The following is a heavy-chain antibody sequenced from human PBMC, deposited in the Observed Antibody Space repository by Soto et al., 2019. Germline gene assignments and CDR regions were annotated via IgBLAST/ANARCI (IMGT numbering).Heavy chain of an antibody. CDR3: ASIGRELPGYYCYMDV. D-gene: IGHD1-26*01. CDR2: IIPILGIA. J-gene: IGHJ6*03. CDR1: GGTFSSYT. V-gene: IGHV1-69*02. Sequence: QVQLVQSGAEVKKPGSSVKVSCKASGGTFSSYTISWVQQAPGQGLEWMGRIIPILGIANYAQKFQGRVTSTADKSTSTAYMELSSLRSEDTAGYYCASIGRELPGYYCYMDVWGKGTTVTVSS.